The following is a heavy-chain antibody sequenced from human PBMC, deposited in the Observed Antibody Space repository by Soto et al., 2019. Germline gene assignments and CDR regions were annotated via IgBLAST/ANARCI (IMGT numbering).Heavy chain of an antibody. V-gene: IGHV3-23*01. CDR2: IGGSGTGGRT. CDR1: GLTFSTYA. D-gene: IGHD5-12*01. J-gene: IGHJ6*02. Sequence: EVHLLESGGDLVQPGGSLRLSCTVSGLTFSTYAMSWVRQAPGKGLEWVSAIGGSGTGGRTYYADSVKGRFSISRDNSKNTVYLQMYSLRADDTAVYYCAKSPGGLDGYNSDYYGMDVWGQGTTVTVPS. CDR3: AKSPGGLDGYNSDYYGMDV.